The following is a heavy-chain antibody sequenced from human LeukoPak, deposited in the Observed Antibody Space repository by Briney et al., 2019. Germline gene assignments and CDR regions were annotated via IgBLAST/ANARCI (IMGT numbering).Heavy chain of an antibody. D-gene: IGHD3-9*01. CDR3: ARGDILTGYSQPAFDI. Sequence: PSETLSLTCTVSGGSISSYYWSRIRQPPGKGLEWIGYIYTSGSTNYNPSLKSRVTISVDTSKNQFSLKLSSVTAADTAVYYCARGDILTGYSQPAFDIWGQGTMVTVSS. J-gene: IGHJ3*02. V-gene: IGHV4-4*09. CDR2: IYTSGST. CDR1: GGSISSYY.